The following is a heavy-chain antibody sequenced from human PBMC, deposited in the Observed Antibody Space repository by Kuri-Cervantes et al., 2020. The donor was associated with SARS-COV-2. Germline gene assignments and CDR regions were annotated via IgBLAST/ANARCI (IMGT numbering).Heavy chain of an antibody. CDR2: IHHSGST. Sequence: GSLRLSCTVSGGSISSYYWSWMRQPPGKGLEWIGNIHHSGSTYYNPSLKSRVTISVDRSKNQFSLKLSSVTAADTAVYYCARGAARPYYYYGMDVWGQGTTVTVSS. CDR1: GGSISSYY. D-gene: IGHD6-6*01. V-gene: IGHV4-59*12. J-gene: IGHJ6*02. CDR3: ARGAARPYYYYGMDV.